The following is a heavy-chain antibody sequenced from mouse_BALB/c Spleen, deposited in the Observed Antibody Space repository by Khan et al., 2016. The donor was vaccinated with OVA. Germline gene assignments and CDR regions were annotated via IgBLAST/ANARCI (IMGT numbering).Heavy chain of an antibody. CDR3: ARGNYYGYAMDY. V-gene: IGHV3-2*02. CDR1: GYSITSNYA. CDR2: ISYSGST. J-gene: IGHJ4*01. Sequence: EVQLVESGPGLVKPSQSLSLTCTVTGYSITSNYAWNWIRQFPGNKLEWMGYISYSGSTNYNPSFKSRISITRDTSKNQLFLQLNSVTTEETATYYCARGNYYGYAMDYWGQGTSITVSS. D-gene: IGHD1-1*01.